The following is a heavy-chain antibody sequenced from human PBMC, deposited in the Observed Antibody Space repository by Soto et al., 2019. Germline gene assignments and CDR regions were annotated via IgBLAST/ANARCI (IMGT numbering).Heavy chain of an antibody. V-gene: IGHV4-38-2*02. J-gene: IGHJ3*02. CDR3: ARTLWFGELLGVANDAFDI. D-gene: IGHD3-10*01. CDR1: GYSISSGYY. Sequence: SETLSLTCTVSGYSISSGYYWGWIRQPPGKGLEWIGSIYHSGSTYYNPSLKSRVTISVDTSKNQFSLKLSSVTAADTAVYYCARTLWFGELLGVANDAFDIWGQGTMVTVSS. CDR2: IYHSGST.